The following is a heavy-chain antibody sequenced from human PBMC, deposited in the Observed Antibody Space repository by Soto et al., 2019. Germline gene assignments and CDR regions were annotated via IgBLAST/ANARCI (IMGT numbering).Heavy chain of an antibody. CDR2: IHNNGNT. D-gene: IGHD5-12*01. CDR1: GGSISGYY. V-gene: IGHV4-59*01. Sequence: SETLSITFTVSGGSISGYYWSWIRQPPGKGLEWIGYIHNNGNTNYNPSLKSRVTISVDTSNNLFSLKLNSVTAADTAVYYCARRSAVVAVGDAFDLWGQGTMVTVSS. CDR3: ARRSAVVAVGDAFDL. J-gene: IGHJ3*01.